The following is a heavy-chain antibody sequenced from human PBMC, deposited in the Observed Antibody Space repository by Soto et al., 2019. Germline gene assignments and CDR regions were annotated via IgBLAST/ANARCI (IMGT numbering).Heavy chain of an antibody. CDR3: ARVGHAIAVAGPPDWFDP. Sequence: SETLSLTCAVYCGSFSGYYWSWIRQPPGKGLEWIGEINHSGSTNYNPSLKSRVTISVDTSKNQFSLKLSSVTAADTAVYYCARVGHAIAVAGPPDWFDPWGQGTLVTVSS. CDR1: CGSFSGYY. CDR2: INHSGST. J-gene: IGHJ5*02. V-gene: IGHV4-34*01. D-gene: IGHD6-19*01.